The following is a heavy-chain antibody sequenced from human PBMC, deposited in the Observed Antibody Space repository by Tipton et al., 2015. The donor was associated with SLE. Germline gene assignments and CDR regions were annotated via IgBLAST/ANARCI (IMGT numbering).Heavy chain of an antibody. D-gene: IGHD6-19*01. CDR1: GGSISSYY. CDR3: ARDLAVADWYFDL. CDR2: IYTSGST. J-gene: IGHJ2*01. V-gene: IGHV4-4*07. Sequence: TLSLTCTVSGGSISSYYWSWIRQPAGKGLEWIGRIYTSGSTNYNPSLKSRVTMSVDTSKNQFSLKLSSVTAADTAVYYCARDLAVADWYFDLWGRGTLVTVSS.